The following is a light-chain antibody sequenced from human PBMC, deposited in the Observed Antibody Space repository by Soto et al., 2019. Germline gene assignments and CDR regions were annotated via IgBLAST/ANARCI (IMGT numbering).Light chain of an antibody. J-gene: IGLJ2*01. CDR1: SSDVGVYNY. CDR3: SSYTSSSTVV. Sequence: QSALTQPASVSGSPGQSITISCTGSSSDVGVYNYVSWYQQHPGKAPKLIIYDVSNRPSGVSNRFSGSKSGNTASLTISGLQAEEEADYYCSSYTSSSTVVFGGGTKVTVL. CDR2: DVS. V-gene: IGLV2-14*01.